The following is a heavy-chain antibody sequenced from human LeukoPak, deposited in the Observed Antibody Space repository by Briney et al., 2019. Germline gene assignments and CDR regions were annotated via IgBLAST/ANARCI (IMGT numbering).Heavy chain of an antibody. D-gene: IGHD1-14*01. J-gene: IGHJ4*02. CDR1: GFTVINNY. V-gene: IGHV3-66*02. CDR3: ARGNPSSRH. CDR2: FYSGGAT. Sequence: PGGSLRLSCAAPGFTVINNYMYWVRQAPGKGLEWVSMFYSGGATYYIDSVKGRFTISRDNFKNALNLQMNNLRPEDTAVYFCARGNPSSRHWGQGTLVTVSS.